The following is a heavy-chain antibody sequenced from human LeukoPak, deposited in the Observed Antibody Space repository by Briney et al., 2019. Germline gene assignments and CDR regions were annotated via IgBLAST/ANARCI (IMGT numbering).Heavy chain of an antibody. J-gene: IGHJ4*02. CDR2: IYPGDSDT. Sequence: GESLKISCKGSGYSFTSYWSGWVRQMPGKGLGWMGIIYPGDSDTRYSPSFQGQVTISADKSISTAYLQWSSLKASDTAMYYCARGNDFWSGYRRYYFDYWGQGTLVTVSS. CDR3: ARGNDFWSGYRRYYFDY. V-gene: IGHV5-51*01. D-gene: IGHD3-3*01. CDR1: GYSFTSYW.